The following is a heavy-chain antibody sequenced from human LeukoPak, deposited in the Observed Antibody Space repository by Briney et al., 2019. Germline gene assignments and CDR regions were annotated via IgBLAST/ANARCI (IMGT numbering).Heavy chain of an antibody. Sequence: SVKVSCKASGGTFSSYAISWVRQAPGQGLEWMGGIIPIFGTANYAQKFQGRVTITADESTSTAYMELSSLRAEDTAVYYCARDSCGSPSCFDYWGQGTLVTVSS. J-gene: IGHJ4*02. CDR2: IIPIFGTA. CDR3: ARDSCGSPSCFDY. V-gene: IGHV1-69*13. D-gene: IGHD2-2*01. CDR1: GGTFSSYA.